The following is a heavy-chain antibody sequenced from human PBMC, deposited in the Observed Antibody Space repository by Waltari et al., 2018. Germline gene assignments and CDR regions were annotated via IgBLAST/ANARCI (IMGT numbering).Heavy chain of an antibody. CDR1: GFTFSNAW. Sequence: GFTFSNAWMSWVRQAPGKGLEWVGRIKSKTDGGTTDYAAPVKGRFTISRDDSKNTLYLQMNSLKTEDTAVYYCTTKLGYCTGGVCYDFDYWGQGTLVTVSS. CDR2: IKSKTDGGTT. J-gene: IGHJ4*02. CDR3: TTKLGYCTGGVCYDFDY. D-gene: IGHD2-8*02. V-gene: IGHV3-15*01.